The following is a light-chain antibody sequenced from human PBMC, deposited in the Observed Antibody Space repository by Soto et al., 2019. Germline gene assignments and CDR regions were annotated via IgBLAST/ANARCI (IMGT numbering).Light chain of an antibody. CDR1: QSLTSSY. CDR2: GAF. V-gene: IGKV3-20*01. CDR3: QQYGSLIT. Sequence: ETVLAQTPVTMSVPPVARATLSGRASQSLTSSYLAWYQQKPGQAPRLLIYGAFSRATGIPDRFSGSGSGTDFTLTISRLEPEDFAVYYCQQYGSLITFGQRTLLE. J-gene: IGKJ5*01.